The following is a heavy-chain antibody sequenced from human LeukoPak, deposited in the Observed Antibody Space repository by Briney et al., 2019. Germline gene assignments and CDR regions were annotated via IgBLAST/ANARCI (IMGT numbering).Heavy chain of an antibody. V-gene: IGHV1-69*04. CDR2: IIPILGIA. CDR1: GGTFSSYA. Sequence: SVKVSCKASGGTFSSYAISWVRQAPGQGLEWMGRIIPILGIANYAQKFQGGVTITADKSTSTAYMELSSLRSEDTAVYYCARGYYGSGSYLDYWGQGTLVTVSS. J-gene: IGHJ4*02. CDR3: ARGYYGSGSYLDY. D-gene: IGHD3-10*01.